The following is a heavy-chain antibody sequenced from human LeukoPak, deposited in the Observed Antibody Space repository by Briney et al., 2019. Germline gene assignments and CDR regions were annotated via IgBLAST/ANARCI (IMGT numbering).Heavy chain of an antibody. V-gene: IGHV4-34*01. J-gene: IGHJ6*02. CDR1: GGSFSGYY. D-gene: IGHD1-7*01. CDR2: INHSGST. Sequence: SETLSLTCAVYGGSFSGYYWSWIRQPPGKRLEWIGEINHSGSTNYNPSLKSRVTISVDTSKNQFSLKLSSVTAADTAVYYCARHDSWNYSGYYYYYGMDVWGQGTTVTVSS. CDR3: ARHDSWNYSGYYYYYGMDV.